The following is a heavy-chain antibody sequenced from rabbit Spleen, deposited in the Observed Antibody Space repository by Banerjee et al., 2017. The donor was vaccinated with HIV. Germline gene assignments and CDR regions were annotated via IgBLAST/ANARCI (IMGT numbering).Heavy chain of an antibody. CDR3: ARSNNGYDFIIYPTYFAL. Sequence: QEQLMESGGGLVKPEGSLKLSCTASGFSFSNKAVMCWVRQAPGKGLEWIGCIYAGSSGSTYYASWAKGRFTISKTSSTTVTLQMTSLTAADTATYFCARSNNGYDFIIYPTYFALWGQGTLVTVS. V-gene: IGHV1S45*01. J-gene: IGHJ4*01. CDR2: IYAGSSGST. D-gene: IGHD1-1*01. CDR1: GFSFSNKAV.